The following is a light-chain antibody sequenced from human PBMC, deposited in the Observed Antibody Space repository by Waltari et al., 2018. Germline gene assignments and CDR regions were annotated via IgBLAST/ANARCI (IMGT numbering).Light chain of an antibody. V-gene: IGKV1-39*01. Sequence: DIQMTQSPSSLSASVGDRVTISCRASQSISFSLNWYQQKLGQAPRLLIYGASSLQFGVPSKFSGSGSGTDFTLTISGLQPDDIATYYCQQSYTTPLTFGGGTKVEI. CDR1: QSISFS. CDR2: GAS. J-gene: IGKJ4*01. CDR3: QQSYTTPLT.